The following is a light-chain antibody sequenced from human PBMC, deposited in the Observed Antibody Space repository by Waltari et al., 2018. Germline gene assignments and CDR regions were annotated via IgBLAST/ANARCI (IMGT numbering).Light chain of an antibody. CDR3: SSYTITDTPV. J-gene: IGLJ3*02. CDR1: SSDVGSYNY. Sequence: QSALTQPASVSGSPGHSITISCTGTSSDVGSYNYVSWYQQHPGKAPKLMIYDVTNRPSGVSDRCSGSKAGNTASLTISGLQAEDEAHYYCSSYTITDTPVFGGGTKVTVL. V-gene: IGLV2-14*03. CDR2: DVT.